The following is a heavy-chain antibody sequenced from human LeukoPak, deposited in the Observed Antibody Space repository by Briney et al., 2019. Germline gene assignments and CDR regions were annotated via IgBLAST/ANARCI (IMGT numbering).Heavy chain of an antibody. J-gene: IGHJ4*02. CDR1: GYSFTSYW. D-gene: IGHD2-15*01. CDR3: ARQDRIVVVPNSWEEAFDY. Sequence: GASLKISCKGSGYSFTSYWIGWVRQMPGKGLEWMGIIYPGDSDTRYSPSFQGQVTISADKSISTAYLQWSSLKASDTAMYYCARQDRIVVVPNSWEEAFDYWGQGTLVTVSS. V-gene: IGHV5-51*01. CDR2: IYPGDSDT.